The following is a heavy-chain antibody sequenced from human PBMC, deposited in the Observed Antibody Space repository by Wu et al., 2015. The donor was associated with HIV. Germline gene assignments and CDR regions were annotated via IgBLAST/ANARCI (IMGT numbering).Heavy chain of an antibody. D-gene: IGHD3-22*01. V-gene: IGHV1-18*01. CDR2: ISAYNGNT. J-gene: IGHJ4*02. CDR1: GYTFTSYG. CDR3: ARSLSITMIDSPHVDY. Sequence: HVQLVQSGTEVKKPGSSVKVSCKASGYTFTSYGISWVRQAPGQGLEWMGWISAYNGNTNYAQKLQGRVTMTTDTSTSTAYMELRSLRSDDTAVYYCARSLSITMIDSPHVDYWGQGTLVTVSS.